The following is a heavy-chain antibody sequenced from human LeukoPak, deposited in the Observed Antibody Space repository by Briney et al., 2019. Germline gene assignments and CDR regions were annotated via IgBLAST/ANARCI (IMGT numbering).Heavy chain of an antibody. CDR3: ARDSGSYYGFDY. CDR2: ITGSGGRT. CDR1: GFTFSSYA. D-gene: IGHD1-26*01. Sequence: PGGSLRLSCAASGFTFSSYAMNWVRQAPGKGLEWVSAITGSGGRTYYADSVKGRFTISRDNSKNTLYLQMNSLRAEDTAVYYCARDSGSYYGFDYWGQGTLVTVSS. J-gene: IGHJ4*02. V-gene: IGHV3-23*01.